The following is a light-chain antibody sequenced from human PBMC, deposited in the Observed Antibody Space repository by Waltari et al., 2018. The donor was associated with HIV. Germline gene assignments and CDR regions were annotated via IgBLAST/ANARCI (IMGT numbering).Light chain of an antibody. J-gene: IGLJ2*01. CDR2: EDS. Sequence: SYELTQPPSVAVSPGQTARITCTGDALPKKYASWYQQKSGQAPVLVIYEDSKRPSGFPERFSGSSSGTTATVTISGAQLEDEADYDCYSTDNSGHHRVFGTGTKLTVL. V-gene: IGLV3-10*01. CDR1: ALPKKY. CDR3: YSTDNSGHHRV.